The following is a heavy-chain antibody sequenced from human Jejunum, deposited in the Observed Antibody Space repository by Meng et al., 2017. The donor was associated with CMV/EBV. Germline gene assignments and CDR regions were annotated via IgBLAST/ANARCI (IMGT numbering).Heavy chain of an antibody. V-gene: IGHV1-46*01. CDR1: GYKCRYSS. D-gene: IGHD2/OR15-2a*01. CDR2: FDPRRDST. Sequence: KTSGYKCRYSSRECMRQAPGQELDWMGMFDPRRDSTNYTAIFMGRFNMTANMSTKTMPMEPSSHRSDNTADYYCASDNSTWSTDFWGQGALVTVSS. CDR3: ASDNSTWSTDF. J-gene: IGHJ4*02.